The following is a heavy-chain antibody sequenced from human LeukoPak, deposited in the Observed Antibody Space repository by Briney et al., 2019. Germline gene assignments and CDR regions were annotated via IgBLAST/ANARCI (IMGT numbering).Heavy chain of an antibody. V-gene: IGHV3-66*01. CDR3: AREAYGSGSYSFDY. Sequence: QPGGSLRLSCAASGFTVSSNYMSWVRQAPGKGLEWVSVIYSGGSTYYADSVKGRFTISRDNSKNTLYLQMNSLRAEDTAVYYCAREAYGSGSYSFDYWGQGTLVTVSS. J-gene: IGHJ4*02. D-gene: IGHD3-10*01. CDR2: IYSGGST. CDR1: GFTVSSNY.